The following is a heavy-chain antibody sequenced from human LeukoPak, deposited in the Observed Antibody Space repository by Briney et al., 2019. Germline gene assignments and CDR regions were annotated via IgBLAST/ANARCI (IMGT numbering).Heavy chain of an antibody. Sequence: ASVKVSCKGSGCGFSSYAISWVRQAPGQGLEWMGGIIPIFGTANYAQKFQGRVTITADESTSTAYMELSSLRCEDTAVYYCAGGPYDFWSGLPLPPDVWGKGTTVTVSS. V-gene: IGHV1-69*01. CDR3: AGGPYDFWSGLPLPPDV. J-gene: IGHJ6*04. D-gene: IGHD3-3*01. CDR2: IIPIFGTA. CDR1: GCGFSSYA.